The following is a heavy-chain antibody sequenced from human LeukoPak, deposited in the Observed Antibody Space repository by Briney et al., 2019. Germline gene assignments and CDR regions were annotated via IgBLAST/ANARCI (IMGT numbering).Heavy chain of an antibody. V-gene: IGHV3-43*02. J-gene: IGHJ6*02. CDR2: ISGDGGST. CDR3: AKPLDTYGDYEGYYYYYGMDV. D-gene: IGHD4-17*01. Sequence: PGGSLRLSCAASGFTFDDYAMHWVRQAPGKGLEWVSLISGDGGSTYYADSVKGRFTISRDNRKNSLYLQMNSLRTEDTALYYCAKPLDTYGDYEGYYYYYGMDVWGQGTTVTVFS. CDR1: GFTFDDYA.